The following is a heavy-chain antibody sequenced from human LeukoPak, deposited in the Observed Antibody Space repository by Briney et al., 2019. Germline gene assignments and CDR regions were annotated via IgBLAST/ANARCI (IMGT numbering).Heavy chain of an antibody. CDR2: IIPIFGTA. D-gene: IGHD3-3*01. CDR1: GGTFSSYA. Sequence: GASVKVSCTASGGTFSSYAISWVRQAPGQGLEWMGGIIPIFGTANYAQKFQGRVTITADESTSTAYMELGSLRSEDTAVYYCARDPDYDFWSGYHPLDYYGMDVWGQGTTVTVSS. J-gene: IGHJ6*02. V-gene: IGHV1-69*01. CDR3: ARDPDYDFWSGYHPLDYYGMDV.